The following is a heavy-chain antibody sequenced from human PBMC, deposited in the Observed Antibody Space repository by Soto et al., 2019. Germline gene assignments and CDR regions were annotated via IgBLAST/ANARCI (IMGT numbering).Heavy chain of an antibody. Sequence: PSETLSLTCTVSGGSISSSSYYWGWIRQPPGKGLEWIGSIYYSGSTYYNPSLKSRVTISVDTSKNQFSLKLSSVTAADTAVYYCARQNPTPRLFDYWGQGTLVTVSS. CDR3: ARQNPTPRLFDY. CDR1: GGSISSSSYY. V-gene: IGHV4-39*01. J-gene: IGHJ4*02. D-gene: IGHD2-21*02. CDR2: IYYSGST.